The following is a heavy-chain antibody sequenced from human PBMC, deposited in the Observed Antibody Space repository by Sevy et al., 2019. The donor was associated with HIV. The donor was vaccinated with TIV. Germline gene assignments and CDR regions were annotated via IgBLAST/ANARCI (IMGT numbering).Heavy chain of an antibody. CDR3: ARDFREYSSGSFYFDY. J-gene: IGHJ4*02. Sequence: GGSLRLSCAASGFTVSSNYMSWVRQAPGKGLEWVSVIYSGGSTYYSDSVKGRFTISRDKSKNTLYLQMNSLRAEDTAVYYCARDFREYSSGSFYFDYWGQGTLVTVSS. CDR2: IYSGGST. CDR1: GFTVSSNY. D-gene: IGHD6-25*01. V-gene: IGHV3-53*01.